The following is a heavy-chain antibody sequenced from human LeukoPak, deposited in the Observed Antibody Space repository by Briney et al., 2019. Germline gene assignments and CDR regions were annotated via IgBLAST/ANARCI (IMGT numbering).Heavy chain of an antibody. Sequence: PSESLSLTCTVSGASISSYYWTWIPQAPGKGLEWIGYVYYSVSTNYNPSLKSRVSISQDTSKNQVSLTLNSVTAADTAVYYCARQENGPYHYMDVWGRGTAVTVSS. D-gene: IGHD2-8*01. CDR2: VYYSVST. V-gene: IGHV4-59*08. CDR1: GASISSYY. CDR3: ARQENGPYHYMDV. J-gene: IGHJ6*03.